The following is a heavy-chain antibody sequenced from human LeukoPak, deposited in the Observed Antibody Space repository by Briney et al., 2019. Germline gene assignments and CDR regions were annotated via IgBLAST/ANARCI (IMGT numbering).Heavy chain of an antibody. J-gene: IGHJ4*02. CDR1: GFTFDDYA. D-gene: IGHD3-3*01. CDR2: ISWNSVGI. CDR3: ARSCRSGYYSGFDC. V-gene: IGHV3-9*01. Sequence: QSGGSLRLSCAASGFTFDDYAMHWVRQAPGKGLEWVSGISWNSVGIGYADSVKGRFTISRDNAKNSLYLQMNSLRAEDTALYYCARSCRSGYYSGFDCWGQGTLVTVSS.